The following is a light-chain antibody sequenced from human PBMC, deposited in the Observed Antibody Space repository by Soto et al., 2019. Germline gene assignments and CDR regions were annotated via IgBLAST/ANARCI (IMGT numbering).Light chain of an antibody. CDR2: DVN. Sequence: QSVLTQPRSVSGSPGQSVTISCTGTSNDDGAHNYVSWYQQHPGKAPKLMIYDVNKRPSGVPDRFSGSKSGNTASLTISGLQADDEADYYCGSYGVISVFGTGTKLTVL. CDR3: GSYGVISV. V-gene: IGLV2-11*01. J-gene: IGLJ1*01. CDR1: SNDDGAHNY.